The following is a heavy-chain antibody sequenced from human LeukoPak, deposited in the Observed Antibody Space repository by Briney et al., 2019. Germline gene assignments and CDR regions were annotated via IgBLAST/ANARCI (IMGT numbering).Heavy chain of an antibody. V-gene: IGHV4-34*09. CDR2: INHSGST. Sequence: SETLSLTCAVYGGSFSGYYWSWIRQPPGKGLEWIGEINHSGSTNYNPSLKSRVTISVDTSKNQFSLKLSSVTAADTAVYYCARSTDSVDAFDIWGQGTMVTVSS. J-gene: IGHJ3*02. CDR3: ARSTDSVDAFDI. D-gene: IGHD2-2*01. CDR1: GGSFSGYY.